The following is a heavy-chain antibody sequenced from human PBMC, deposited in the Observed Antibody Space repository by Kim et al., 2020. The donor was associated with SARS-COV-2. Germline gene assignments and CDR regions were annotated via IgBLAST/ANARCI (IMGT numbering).Heavy chain of an antibody. CDR2: INAGNGNT. D-gene: IGHD5-12*01. J-gene: IGHJ4*02. CDR3: ARDHSGYDREYYFDY. CDR1: GYTFTSYA. Sequence: ASVKVSCKASGYTFTSYAMHWVRQAPGQRLEWMGWINAGNGNTKYSQKFQGRVTITRDTSASTAYMELSSLRSEDTAVYYCARDHSGYDREYYFDYWGQGTLVTVSS. V-gene: IGHV1-3*01.